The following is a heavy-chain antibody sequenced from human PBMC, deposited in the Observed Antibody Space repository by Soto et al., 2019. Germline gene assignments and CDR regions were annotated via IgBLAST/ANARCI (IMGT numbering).Heavy chain of an antibody. Sequence: SGKVSFKAARYTFTSYDIYWVRQATGQGLEWMGWMNPNTGNSGYAQKFQGRVTMTSDTSISTAHMELSSLRSEDTAVYYCARRAETNGWNGFGADKYYFDFWGQGTLVTVSS. CDR2: MNPNTGNS. V-gene: IGHV1-8*01. D-gene: IGHD1-1*01. CDR3: ARRAETNGWNGFGADKYYFDF. J-gene: IGHJ4*02. CDR1: RYTFTSYD.